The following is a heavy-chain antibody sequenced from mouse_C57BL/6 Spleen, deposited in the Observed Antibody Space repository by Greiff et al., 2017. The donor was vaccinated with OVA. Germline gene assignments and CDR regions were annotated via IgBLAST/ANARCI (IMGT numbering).Heavy chain of an antibody. V-gene: IGHV1-80*01. D-gene: IGHD2-9*01. CDR2: IYPGDGDT. CDR3: ARNAYYGYVRYFDV. Sequence: VQLVESGAELVKPGASVKISCKASGYAFSSYWMNWVKQRPGKGLEWIGQIYPGDGDTNYNGKFKGKATLTADKSSSTAYMQLSSLTSEDSAVYFCARNAYYGYVRYFDVWGTGTTVTVSS. CDR1: GYAFSSYW. J-gene: IGHJ1*03.